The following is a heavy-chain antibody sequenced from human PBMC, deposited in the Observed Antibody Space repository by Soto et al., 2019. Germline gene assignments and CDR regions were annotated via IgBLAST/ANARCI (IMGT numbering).Heavy chain of an antibody. D-gene: IGHD3-16*02. J-gene: IGHJ4*02. CDR2: ISGSGGST. V-gene: IGHV3-23*01. CDR1: GFTFSSYA. Sequence: GGSLRLSCAASGFTFSSYAISWVRQAPGKGLEWVSAISGSGGSTYYADSVKGRFTISRDNSKNTLYLQMNSLRAEDTAVYYCAKDAGDYIWGSYRFDYWGQGTLVTVSS. CDR3: AKDAGDYIWGSYRFDY.